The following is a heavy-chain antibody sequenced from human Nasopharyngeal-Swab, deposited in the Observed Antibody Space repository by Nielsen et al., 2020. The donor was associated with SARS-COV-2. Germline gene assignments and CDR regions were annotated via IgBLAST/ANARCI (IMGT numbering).Heavy chain of an antibody. Sequence: GGSLRLSCKGSGYRFTRNWIGWVRQMPGKGLEWIGIIYPGDSDARYSPSFLGQVTISADKSINTAYLQCSSLKASDTAMYYCARQQIIGTNAPLGPFDIWGQGTMVTVSS. CDR2: IYPGDSDA. CDR1: GYRFTRNW. V-gene: IGHV5-51*01. D-gene: IGHD3-16*01. J-gene: IGHJ3*02. CDR3: ARQQIIGTNAPLGPFDI.